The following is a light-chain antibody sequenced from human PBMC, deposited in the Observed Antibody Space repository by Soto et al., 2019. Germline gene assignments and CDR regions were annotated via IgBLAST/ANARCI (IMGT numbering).Light chain of an antibody. CDR2: VAS. J-gene: IGKJ1*01. CDR3: LQHNNFPWT. CDR1: QAIRNN. V-gene: IGKV1-17*01. Sequence: DIQMAQSPSSLSASVGDRVTITCRASQAIRNNVGWYQQKPGKDPKRLIYVASRLESGVPSRLSASGFGTEFTLTISGLQPEDFATYYFLQHNNFPWTFGQGTRVEIK.